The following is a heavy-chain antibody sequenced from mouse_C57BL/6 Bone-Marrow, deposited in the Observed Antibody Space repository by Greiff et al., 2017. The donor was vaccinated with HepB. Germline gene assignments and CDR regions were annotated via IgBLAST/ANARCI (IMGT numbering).Heavy chain of an antibody. D-gene: IGHD2-4*01. Sequence: QVHVKQPGAELVKPGASVKVSCKASGYTFTSYWMHWVKQRPGQGLEWIGRIHPSDSDTNYNQKFKGKATLTVDKSSSTAYMQLSSLTSEDSAVYYCHSIYDYEAYWGQGTLVTVSA. CDR1: GYTFTSYW. CDR2: IHPSDSDT. V-gene: IGHV1-74*01. J-gene: IGHJ3*01. CDR3: HSIYDYEAY.